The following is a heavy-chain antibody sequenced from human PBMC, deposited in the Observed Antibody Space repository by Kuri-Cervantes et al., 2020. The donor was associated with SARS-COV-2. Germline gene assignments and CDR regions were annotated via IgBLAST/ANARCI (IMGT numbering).Heavy chain of an antibody. CDR1: GFTFSSYG. Sequence: GGSLRLSCAASGFTFSSYGMHWVRQAPGKGLEWVAVISYDGSNKYYADSVKGRFTISRDNSKNTLYLQMNSLRAEDTAVYYCARDSAGYYYDSSGYYSLYYYGMDVWGQGTTVTVSS. J-gene: IGHJ6*02. CDR3: ARDSAGYYYDSSGYYSLYYYGMDV. D-gene: IGHD3-22*01. V-gene: IGHV3-30*03. CDR2: ISYDGSNK.